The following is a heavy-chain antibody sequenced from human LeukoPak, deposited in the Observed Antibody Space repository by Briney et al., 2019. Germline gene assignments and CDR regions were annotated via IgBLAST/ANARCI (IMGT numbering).Heavy chain of an antibody. CDR1: GGSFSDYY. V-gene: IGHV4-59*01. D-gene: IGHD6-19*01. CDR3: ARDDNSSGWYNWFDP. J-gene: IGHJ5*02. CDR2: IYYSGST. Sequence: SETLSLTCAVYGGSFSDYYWSWLRQPPGKALEWIGYIYYSGSTNYNPSLKSRVTISVDTSKNQFSLKLSSVTAADTAVYYCARDDNSSGWYNWFDPWGQGTLVTVSS.